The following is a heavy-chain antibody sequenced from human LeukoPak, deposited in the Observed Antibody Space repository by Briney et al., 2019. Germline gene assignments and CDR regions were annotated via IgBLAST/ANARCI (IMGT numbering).Heavy chain of an antibody. Sequence: PSETLSLTCTVSGGSISSYYWSWIRQPPGKGLERIGYIYYSGSTNYNPSLKSRVTISVDTSKNQFSLKLSSVTAADTAVYYCARGRYCSSTSCYDFWGQGTLVTVSS. J-gene: IGHJ4*02. CDR2: IYYSGST. CDR3: ARGRYCSSTSCYDF. CDR1: GGSISSYY. D-gene: IGHD2-2*01. V-gene: IGHV4-59*01.